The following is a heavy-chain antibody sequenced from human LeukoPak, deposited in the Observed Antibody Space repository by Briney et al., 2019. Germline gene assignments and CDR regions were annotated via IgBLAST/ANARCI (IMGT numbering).Heavy chain of an antibody. CDR3: ARGRDTSETTLPLAH. CDR2: THPNSGGT. J-gene: IGHJ4*02. Sequence: EASVKVSCKASGYTFTDYYMHWVRQAPGQGLEWMGWTHPNSGGTNYAQKFQGRVTMTRDTSVNTVYMELSGLTSDDTAVYYCARGRDTSETTLPLAHWGQGTLVTVSS. D-gene: IGHD1-1*01. CDR1: GYTFTDYY. V-gene: IGHV1-2*02.